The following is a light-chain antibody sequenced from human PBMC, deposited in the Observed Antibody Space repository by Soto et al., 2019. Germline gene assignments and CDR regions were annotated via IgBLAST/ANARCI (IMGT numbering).Light chain of an antibody. J-gene: IGKJ1*01. CDR3: QQYDSSLWT. V-gene: IGKV3-20*01. CDR2: GGS. CDR1: QSVSSSY. Sequence: EIVLTQSPGTLSLSPGERATLSCRASQSVSSSYLAWYQQKPGQAPRLLIYGGSRRATGIPDRFSGSGSGIDFTLTISRLEPDDFAVYYCQQYDSSLWTFGQGTLVECK.